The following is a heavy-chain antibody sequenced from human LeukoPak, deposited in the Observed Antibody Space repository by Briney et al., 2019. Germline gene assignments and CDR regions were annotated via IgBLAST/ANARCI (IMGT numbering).Heavy chain of an antibody. J-gene: IGHJ6*03. CDR3: TRDGAPVYYYHYMDV. V-gene: IGHV3-49*03. CDR2: IRSKAYGGTT. D-gene: IGHD1-14*01. Sequence: GGSLRLSCTASGFTFGDYAMSWFRQAPGKGLEWVGFIRSKAYGGTTEYAASVKGRFTISRDDSKSIAYLQMNSLKTEDTAVYYCTRDGAPVYYYHYMDVWGKGTTVTVSS. CDR1: GFTFGDYA.